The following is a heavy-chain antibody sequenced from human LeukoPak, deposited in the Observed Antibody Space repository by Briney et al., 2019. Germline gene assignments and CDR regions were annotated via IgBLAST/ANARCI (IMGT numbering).Heavy chain of an antibody. Sequence: GGSLRLSCAPSGFTFSSYGMRWVRQAPGKGLEWVAFIRNDGSIRYYADSLKGRFTISRDNSKNTLYLQMSSLRVDDTAVYYCAKGRAGMVRGVCDYWGQGTLVTVSS. D-gene: IGHD3-10*01. V-gene: IGHV3-30*02. CDR1: GFTFSSYG. CDR3: AKGRAGMVRGVCDY. J-gene: IGHJ4*02. CDR2: IRNDGSIR.